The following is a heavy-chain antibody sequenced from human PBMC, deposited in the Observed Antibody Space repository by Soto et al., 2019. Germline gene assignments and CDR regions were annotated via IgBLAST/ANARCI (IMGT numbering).Heavy chain of an antibody. CDR2: IIPVFGTA. J-gene: IGHJ6*02. CDR1: GGILSNYG. CDR3: ARGDATKIVVTTYYGMDV. Sequence: QVQLVQSGAEVKKPGSSVKVSCKASGGILSNYGISWVRQAPGQGLEWMGVIIPVFGTANYAQKFQGRVTITADESTSIVYMDVTSLRSEDTAVYYCARGDATKIVVTTYYGMDVWGQGTTVTVSS. V-gene: IGHV1-69*12. D-gene: IGHD4-17*01.